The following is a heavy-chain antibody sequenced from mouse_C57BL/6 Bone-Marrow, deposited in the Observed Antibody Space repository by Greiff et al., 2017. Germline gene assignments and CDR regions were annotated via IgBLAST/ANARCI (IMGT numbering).Heavy chain of an antibody. D-gene: IGHD2-1*01. CDR2: IWPGGGT. V-gene: IGHV2-9-1*01. CDR1: GFSLTSYA. CDR3: ARKRIDLLSSDYAMDY. J-gene: IGHJ4*01. Sequence: VMLVESGPGLVAPAPRLSISCTVSGFSLTSYAISWVSQTPGKGLEWLGVIWPGGGTNYNSALVSRLSISKDNSKSKVFLKKNSLQTDDTARYYCARKRIDLLSSDYAMDYWGQGTSVTVSS.